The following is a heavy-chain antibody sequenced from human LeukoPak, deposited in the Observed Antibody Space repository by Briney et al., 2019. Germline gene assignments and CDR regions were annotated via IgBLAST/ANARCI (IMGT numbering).Heavy chain of an antibody. J-gene: IGHJ6*03. V-gene: IGHV3-53*01. CDR2: IYSGGST. CDR3: ARVNSDCSNEICNVGYYYYMDV. D-gene: IGHD2-8*01. CDR1: GFTVSSNY. Sequence: GGSLRLSCAASGFTVSSNYMSWVRQAPGKGLEWVSLIYSGGSTYYADSVKGRFTISRDNSKNTLYLQMNSLRAEDTAVYYCARVNSDCSNEICNVGYYYYMDVWGKGTTVTVSS.